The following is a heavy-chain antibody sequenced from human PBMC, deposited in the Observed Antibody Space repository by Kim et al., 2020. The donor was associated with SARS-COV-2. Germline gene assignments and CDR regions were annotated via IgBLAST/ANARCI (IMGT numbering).Heavy chain of an antibody. CDR2: DWSIP. V-gene: IGHV3-74*01. J-gene: IGHJ4*02. Sequence: DWSIPTDPDSGKGRFTIARDNAKNTQYLQMNSLRAEDTAVYYCVRDSSATYWGQGTLVTVSS. CDR3: VRDSSATY.